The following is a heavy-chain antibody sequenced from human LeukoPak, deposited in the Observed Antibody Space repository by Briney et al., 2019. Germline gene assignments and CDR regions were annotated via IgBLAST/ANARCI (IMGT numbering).Heavy chain of an antibody. J-gene: IGHJ6*03. D-gene: IGHD1-26*01. CDR1: GYTFTDYY. Sequence: ASVKVSCKASGYTFTDYYMHWVRQAPGQGLEWMGWMNPDSGYTNYAQKFQGRVTMTRDTSISTAYMELSRLRSDDTAVYYCARGIGMGAKYYYYYYMDVWGKGTTVTISS. V-gene: IGHV1-2*02. CDR3: ARGIGMGAKYYYYYYMDV. CDR2: MNPDSGYT.